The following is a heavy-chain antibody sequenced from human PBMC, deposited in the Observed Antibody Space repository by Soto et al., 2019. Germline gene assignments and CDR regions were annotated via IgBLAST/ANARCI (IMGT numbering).Heavy chain of an antibody. V-gene: IGHV1-46*01. Sequence: ASVKVSCKASGYTFTSYYMHWVRQAPGQGLEWMGIINPSGGSTSYAQKFQGRVTMTRDTSTSTVYMELSSLRSEDTAVYYCATDYQYYDSSGYPIYYYGMDVWGQGTTVTVSS. D-gene: IGHD3-22*01. CDR3: ATDYQYYDSSGYPIYYYGMDV. J-gene: IGHJ6*02. CDR2: INPSGGST. CDR1: GYTFTSYY.